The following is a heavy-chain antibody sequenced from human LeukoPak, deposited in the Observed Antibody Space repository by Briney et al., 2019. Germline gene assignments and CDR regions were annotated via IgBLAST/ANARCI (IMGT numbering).Heavy chain of an antibody. CDR1: GYTFTSYG. D-gene: IGHD3-10*01. CDR2: ISAYNGNT. CDR3: ARVVGSGSYYYYYYVDV. V-gene: IGHV1-18*01. J-gene: IGHJ6*03. Sequence: GASVKVCCKASGYTFTSYGISWVRQAPGQGLEWMGWISAYNGNTNYAQKLQGRVAMTTDTSTSTAYMELRSLRSDDTAVYYCARVVGSGSYYYYYYVDVWGKGTTVTVSS.